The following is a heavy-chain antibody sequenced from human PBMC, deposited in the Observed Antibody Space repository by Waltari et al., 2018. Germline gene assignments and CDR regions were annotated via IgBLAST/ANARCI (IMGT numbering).Heavy chain of an antibody. CDR3: ARDPIAARPDYFDY. D-gene: IGHD6-6*01. CDR1: GFTFSNYV. V-gene: IGHV3-30*04. J-gene: IGHJ4*02. CDR2: MSSDGGFK. Sequence: QVQLVESGGGVVQPGESLRLSCAASGFTFSNYVIHWVRQAPGKGLEWVAVMSSDGGFKYYAESVEGRFTISSDNSRNTLYLQMHSLRVEDTGLYYCARDPIAARPDYFDYWGQGTLVTVSS.